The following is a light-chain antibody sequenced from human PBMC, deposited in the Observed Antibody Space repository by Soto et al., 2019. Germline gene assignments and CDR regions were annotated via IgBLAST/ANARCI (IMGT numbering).Light chain of an antibody. V-gene: IGKV1-5*01. J-gene: IGKJ1*01. CDR2: DAS. Sequence: DIQMTQSPSTLSASVGDRVTITCRASQSISSWLAWYQQKPGKAPKLLIYDASSLESGGPSRFSGSGSGTEFTITISSLQPDDFAAYYCEQYNRYSRFGQGTKVEIK. CDR3: EQYNRYSR. CDR1: QSISSW.